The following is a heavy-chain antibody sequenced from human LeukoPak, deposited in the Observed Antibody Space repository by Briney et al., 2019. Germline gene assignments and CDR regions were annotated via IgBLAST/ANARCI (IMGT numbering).Heavy chain of an antibody. V-gene: IGHV3-66*02. CDR3: ARDKYADDAFDI. CDR1: GFTVSSNY. D-gene: IGHD2-2*01. CDR2: IYSGGST. J-gene: IGHJ3*02. Sequence: PGXSLRLSCADSGFTVSSNYMSWVRQAAGKGLEWVSLIYSGGSTSYAHSVQGRFTISRDNSKNTLYLQMNSLRAEDTAVYYCARDKYADDAFDIWGQGTMVTVSS.